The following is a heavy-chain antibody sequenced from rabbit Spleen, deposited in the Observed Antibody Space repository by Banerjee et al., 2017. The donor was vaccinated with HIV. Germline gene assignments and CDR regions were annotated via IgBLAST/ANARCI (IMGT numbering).Heavy chain of an antibody. CDR1: GVSFSGDSY. D-gene: IGHD1-1*01. V-gene: IGHV1S40*01. CDR2: IDTGSSGFT. Sequence: QSLEESGGDLVKPGASLTLTCTASGVSFSGDSYMCWVRQAPGKGLEWIACIDTGSSGFTYFASWAKGRFTISKTSSTTVTLQMTSLTAADTATYFCARDTSSSFSSYGMDLWGQGTRVTVS. J-gene: IGHJ6*01. CDR3: ARDTSSSFSSYGMDL.